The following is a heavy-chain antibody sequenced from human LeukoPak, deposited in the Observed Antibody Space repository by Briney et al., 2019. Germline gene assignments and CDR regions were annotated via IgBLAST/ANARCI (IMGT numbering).Heavy chain of an antibody. D-gene: IGHD3-10*01. CDR3: ARGSGSYYDAFDI. CDR2: ISSNGRGT. CDR1: GFTFSSYA. J-gene: IGHJ3*02. Sequence: PGRSLRLSCAASGFTFSSYAMHWVRQAPGKGLEYVSGISSNGRGTYSANSVKGRFTISRDNSKNTLYLQMGSLRPEDMAVYYCARGSGSYYDAFDIWGQGTMVTVSS. V-gene: IGHV3-64*01.